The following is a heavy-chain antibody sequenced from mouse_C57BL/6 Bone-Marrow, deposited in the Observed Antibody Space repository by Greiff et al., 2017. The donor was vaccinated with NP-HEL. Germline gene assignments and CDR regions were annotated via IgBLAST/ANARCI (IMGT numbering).Heavy chain of an antibody. J-gene: IGHJ1*03. D-gene: IGHD2-3*01. CDR2: IYPGDGDT. Sequence: QVQLQQSGPELVKPGASVKISCKASGYAFSSSWMNWVKQRPGKGLEWIGRIYPGDGDTNYNGKFKGKATLTADKSSSTAYMQLSSLTSEDSAVYFCARSLYDGPYWYFDVWGTGTTVTVSS. CDR3: ARSLYDGPYWYFDV. V-gene: IGHV1-82*01. CDR1: GYAFSSSW.